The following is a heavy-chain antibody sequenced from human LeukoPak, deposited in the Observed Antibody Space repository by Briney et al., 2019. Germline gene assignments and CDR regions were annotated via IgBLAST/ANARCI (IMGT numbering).Heavy chain of an antibody. D-gene: IGHD6-13*01. CDR2: INPSGGST. CDR3: ARGRGIQQLAYNYHYYGMDV. V-gene: IGHV1-46*01. Sequence: ASVKVSCKASGYTFTSYYMHWVRQAPGQGLEWMGIINPSGGSTSYAQKFQGRVTMTRDTSTSTVYMELSSLRSEDTAVYYCARGRGIQQLAYNYHYYGMDVWGQGTTVTVSS. CDR1: GYTFTSYY. J-gene: IGHJ6*02.